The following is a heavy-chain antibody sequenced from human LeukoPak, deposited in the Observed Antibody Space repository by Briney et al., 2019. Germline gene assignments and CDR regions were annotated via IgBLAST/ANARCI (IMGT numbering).Heavy chain of an antibody. J-gene: IGHJ6*02. Sequence: GESLKISCKGSGYSFTSYWIGWVRQMPGKGLEWMGIIYPGDSDTRYSPSFQGQVTISADKSISTAYLQWSSLKASDTAMYYCARYADYYDSSVYGMDVWGQGTTVTVSS. CDR2: IYPGDSDT. V-gene: IGHV5-51*01. CDR3: ARYADYYDSSVYGMDV. CDR1: GYSFTSYW. D-gene: IGHD3-22*01.